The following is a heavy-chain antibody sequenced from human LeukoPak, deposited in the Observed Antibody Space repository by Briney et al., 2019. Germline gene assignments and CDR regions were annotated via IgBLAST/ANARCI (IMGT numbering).Heavy chain of an antibody. CDR3: ARDVWGSGQQLDY. Sequence: PGGSLRLSCGASGFTFSSYVMHWVRQAPGKGLEWVAVISHDGSNEYYAHSVKGRFTISRDNSKNTLYLQMSSLRAEDTAVYYCARDVWGSGQQLDYWGQGTLVTVSS. CDR1: GFTFSSYV. J-gene: IGHJ4*02. CDR2: ISHDGSNE. V-gene: IGHV3-30-3*01. D-gene: IGHD3-16*01.